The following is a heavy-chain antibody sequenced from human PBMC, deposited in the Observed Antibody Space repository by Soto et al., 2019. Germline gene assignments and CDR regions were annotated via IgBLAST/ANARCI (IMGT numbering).Heavy chain of an antibody. J-gene: IGHJ5*02. CDR3: AKEHDSWSMHNWFDP. CDR2: ISGNGGRT. CDR1: GFTFSNYA. D-gene: IGHD3-3*01. V-gene: IGHV3-23*01. Sequence: EMQLLESGGGLVQPGGSLRLSCAASGFTFSNYAMSWVRQAPGKRLDWISGISGNGGRTYYADSVKGRFTISRDNSKNTLNLQMNSLRVEDTAIYYCAKEHDSWSMHNWFDPWGQGTLVTVSS.